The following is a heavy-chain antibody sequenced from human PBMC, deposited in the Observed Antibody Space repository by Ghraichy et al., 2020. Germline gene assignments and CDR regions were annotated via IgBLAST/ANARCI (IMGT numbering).Heavy chain of an antibody. Sequence: SETLSLTCTVSGGSISSYYWSWIRQPPGKGLEWIGYIYYSGSTNYNPSLKSRVTISVDTSKNQFSLKLSSVTAADTAVYYCARRVVGVVIRNYYYYYMDVWGKGTTVTVSS. CDR1: GGSISSYY. V-gene: IGHV4-59*01. CDR2: IYYSGST. J-gene: IGHJ6*03. CDR3: ARRVVGVVIRNYYYYYMDV. D-gene: IGHD3-3*01.